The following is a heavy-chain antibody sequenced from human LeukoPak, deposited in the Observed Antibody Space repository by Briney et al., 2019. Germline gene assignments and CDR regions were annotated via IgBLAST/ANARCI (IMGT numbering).Heavy chain of an antibody. CDR2: IKSKTDGGTT. J-gene: IGHJ1*01. Sequence: GSLLLSCAVSGFTFNTAWMSWARQAPGKGLEYIGRIKSKTDGGTTYYAAPVKGTFTISRDNSKNTLYLQMNGLKIEDTALYYCTADLRLWGQGTLVTVSS. CDR1: GFTFNTAW. CDR3: TADLRL. D-gene: IGHD3-16*01. V-gene: IGHV3-15*01.